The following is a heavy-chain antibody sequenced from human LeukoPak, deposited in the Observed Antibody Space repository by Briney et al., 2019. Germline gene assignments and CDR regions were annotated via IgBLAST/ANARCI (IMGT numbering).Heavy chain of an antibody. CDR2: IHHGGTT. CDR3: ARGDSYGSFDY. CDR1: GGSINSGNYY. J-gene: IGHJ4*02. Sequence: SQTLSLTCNVSGGSINSGNYYWGWIRQHPEKGLEWIANIHHGGTTYYNPSLKSRVTISIDTSKKEFSLMLTSVAAADPAVYYCARGDSYGSFDYWGQGILVTVSS. D-gene: IGHD5-18*01. V-gene: IGHV4-31*03.